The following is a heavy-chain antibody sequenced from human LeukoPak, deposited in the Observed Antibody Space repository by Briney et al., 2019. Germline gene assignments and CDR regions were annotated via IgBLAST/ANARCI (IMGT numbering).Heavy chain of an antibody. V-gene: IGHV4-34*01. CDR3: VRDRYDSVYNWFDP. Sequence: SETLSLTCAVYGGSFSGYYWSWIRQPPGKGLEWIGEINHSGSTNYNPSLKSRVTISVDTSKNQFSLKLSSVTAADTAVYYCVRDRYDSVYNWFDPWGQGTLVTVSS. CDR1: GGSFSGYY. CDR2: INHSGST. J-gene: IGHJ5*02. D-gene: IGHD3-22*01.